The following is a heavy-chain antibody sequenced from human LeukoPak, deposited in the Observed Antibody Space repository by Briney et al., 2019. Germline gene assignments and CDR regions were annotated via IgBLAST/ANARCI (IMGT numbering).Heavy chain of an antibody. CDR3: ARHMYYDILTSIDY. CDR2: IYPGDSDT. V-gene: IGHV5-51*01. J-gene: IGHJ4*02. D-gene: IGHD3-9*01. Sequence: GESLKISCKGSGYEFTTYWIAWVRQTPGKGLEWMGIIYPGDSDTRYSPSFQGQVTISADKSISTAYLQWSSLKASDTAMYYCARHMYYDILTSIDYWGQGTLVMVSS. CDR1: GYEFTTYW.